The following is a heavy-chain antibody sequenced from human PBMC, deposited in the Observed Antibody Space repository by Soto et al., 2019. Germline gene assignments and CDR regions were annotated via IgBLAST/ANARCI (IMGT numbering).Heavy chain of an antibody. CDR2: IRSKANSYAT. D-gene: IGHD2-15*01. Sequence: EVQLVESGGGLVQPGGSLKLSCAASGFTFSGSAIHWVRQASGKGLEWVGRIRSKANSYATSYAASVKGRFSISRDDSKNTAYLQMNSLKTEDTAIYYCVPYCSDGNCYQIFDSWGQGTLVTVSS. J-gene: IGHJ4*02. CDR1: GFTFSGSA. CDR3: VPYCSDGNCYQIFDS. V-gene: IGHV3-73*02.